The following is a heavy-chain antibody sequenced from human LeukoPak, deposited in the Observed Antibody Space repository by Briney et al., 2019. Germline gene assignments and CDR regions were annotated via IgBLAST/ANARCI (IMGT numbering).Heavy chain of an antibody. D-gene: IGHD3-10*01. CDR1: GFNFSRYS. CDR3: ARDFGRYYFDY. V-gene: IGHV3-21*01. J-gene: IGHJ4*02. CDR2: ISSRSGYI. Sequence: GGSLRLSCAASGFNFSRYSMNWVRQAPGKGLEWVSYISSRSGYIYYADSVKGRFTISRDNAKNSLYLQMNSLRAEDTAVYYCARDFGRYYFDYWGQGTLVTVSS.